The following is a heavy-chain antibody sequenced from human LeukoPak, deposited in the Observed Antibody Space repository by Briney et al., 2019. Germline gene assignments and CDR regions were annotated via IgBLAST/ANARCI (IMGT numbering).Heavy chain of an antibody. V-gene: IGHV4-39*07. J-gene: IGHJ4*02. CDR1: GGSISSSSFY. CDR3: ARGGNSDLFDY. CDR2: ISYSGIT. Sequence: SETLSLTCTVSGGSISSSSFYWGWIRQPPGKGLEWIGSISYSGITYYNPSLKSRVTISVDKSKNQFSLKLSSVTAADTAVYYCARGGNSDLFDYWGQGTLVTVSS. D-gene: IGHD4-23*01.